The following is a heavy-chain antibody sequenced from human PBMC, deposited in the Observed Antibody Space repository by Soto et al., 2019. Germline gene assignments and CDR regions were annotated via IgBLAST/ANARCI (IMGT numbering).Heavy chain of an antibody. J-gene: IGHJ6*02. CDR1: GYTFTRSG. Sequence: QVPLVQSGAEVKKPGASVKVSCKASGYTFTRSGISWVRKAPGQGLEWMGWISTYNGDTNYAQTFQGRVTMTTDTSTSTVHMEVRSLRSDDTAVYYCAREGVAPYYYYGMDVWGQGTPVTVSS. CDR3: AREGVAPYYYYGMDV. D-gene: IGHD5-12*01. V-gene: IGHV1-18*01. CDR2: ISTYNGDT.